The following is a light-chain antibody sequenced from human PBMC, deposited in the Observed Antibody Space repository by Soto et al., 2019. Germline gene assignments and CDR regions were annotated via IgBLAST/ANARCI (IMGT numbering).Light chain of an antibody. J-gene: IGLJ2*01. CDR2: DNT. CDR1: SPNMGAGFD. CDR3: QSYDSSLLHVV. Sequence: QSVLTQPPSVSGAPGQRVTISCTGSSPNMGAGFDVHWYQHLRGTAPKLLIYDNTNRPSGVPDRFSGSKSGTSGSLAITGLQAEDEADYYCQSYDSSLLHVVFGGGTKVTVL. V-gene: IGLV1-40*01.